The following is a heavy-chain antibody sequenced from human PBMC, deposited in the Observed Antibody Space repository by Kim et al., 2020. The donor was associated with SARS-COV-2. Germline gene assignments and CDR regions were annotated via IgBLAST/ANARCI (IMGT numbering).Heavy chain of an antibody. CDR1: GFTFRNSA. J-gene: IGHJ2*01. Sequence: GGSLRLSCAASGFTFRNSAMSWVRQAPGKGLEWVAGIFGSGSGTYYADSVKGRFSISRDNSQSKLYMQMDNLRAADTGVNYSARHLHVTTVTFTWCADLWGRGTLVTVSS. D-gene: IGHD2-8*02. CDR2: IFGSGSGT. V-gene: IGHV3-23*01. CDR3: ARHLHVTTVTFTWCADL.